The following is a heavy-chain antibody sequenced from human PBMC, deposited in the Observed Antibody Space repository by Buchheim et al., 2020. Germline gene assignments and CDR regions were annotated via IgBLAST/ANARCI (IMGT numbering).Heavy chain of an antibody. Sequence: QVQLQQWGAGLLKPSETLSLTCAVYGGSFSGYYWSWIRQPPGKGLEWIGEINHSGSTNYNPSLKSRVTISVDTSKNQFFLQLSSVTAADTAVYYCARMFVRDGYNISWFDPWGQGTL. CDR3: ARMFVRDGYNISWFDP. D-gene: IGHD5-24*01. CDR2: INHSGST. J-gene: IGHJ5*02. V-gene: IGHV4-34*01. CDR1: GGSFSGYY.